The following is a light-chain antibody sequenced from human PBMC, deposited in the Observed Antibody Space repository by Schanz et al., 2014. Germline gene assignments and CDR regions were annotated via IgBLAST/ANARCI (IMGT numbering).Light chain of an antibody. V-gene: IGLV2-14*03. Sequence: QSALTQPASVSGSPGQSITISCTGTSSDVGTYNYVSWYQHHPGKAPKLMIYDVSDRPSGVSNRFSGSKSGNTASLTISGLQAEDEADYYCSSHTSSNTWVFGGGTKLTVL. CDR1: SSDVGTYNY. J-gene: IGLJ3*02. CDR3: SSHTSSNTWV. CDR2: DVS.